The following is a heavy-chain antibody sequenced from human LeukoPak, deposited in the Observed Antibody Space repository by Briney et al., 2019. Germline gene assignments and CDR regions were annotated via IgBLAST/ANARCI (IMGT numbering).Heavy chain of an antibody. V-gene: IGHV6-1*01. Sequence: SQTLSLTCAISGDSVSSNSAAWNWIRQSPSRGLEWLGRTYYRSRWYIDYALSVKSRITINPDTSKNQFSLQLNSVTPEDTAVYYCARAPLFGDLPLNSWGQGTLVTVSS. CDR1: GDSVSSNSAA. J-gene: IGHJ4*02. CDR3: ARAPLFGDLPLNS. CDR2: TYYRSRWYI. D-gene: IGHD3-10*01.